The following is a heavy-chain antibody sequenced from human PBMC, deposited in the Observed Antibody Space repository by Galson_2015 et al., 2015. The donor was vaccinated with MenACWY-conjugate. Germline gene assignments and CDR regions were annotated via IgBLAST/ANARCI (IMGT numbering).Heavy chain of an antibody. Sequence: LRLSCAVSGFTFSSYTMNWVRQAPGKGLEWVSFISSSSTYIYYADSVKGRFTISRDHANNSLYLQMNNLRSDDTALYYCARDLSYQPLLHFSETPRGAFDIWGQGTMVTVSS. CDR2: ISSSSTYI. CDR3: ARDLSYQPLLHFSETPRGAFDI. D-gene: IGHD2-2*01. J-gene: IGHJ3*02. V-gene: IGHV3-21*01. CDR1: GFTFSSYT.